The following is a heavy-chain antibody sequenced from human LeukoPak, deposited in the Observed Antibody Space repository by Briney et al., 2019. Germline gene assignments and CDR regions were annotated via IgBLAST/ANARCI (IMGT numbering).Heavy chain of an antibody. CDR2: IYYSGST. CDR1: GGSISSYY. Sequence: SETLSLTCTVSGGSISSYYWSWIRQPPGKGLEWSGYIYYSGSTNYNPSLKSRVTISVDTSKNQFSLKLSSVTAADTAVYYCVRVGTYCSSTSCYYYFDYWGQGTLVTVSS. CDR3: VRVGTYCSSTSCYYYFDY. D-gene: IGHD2-2*01. V-gene: IGHV4-59*08. J-gene: IGHJ4*02.